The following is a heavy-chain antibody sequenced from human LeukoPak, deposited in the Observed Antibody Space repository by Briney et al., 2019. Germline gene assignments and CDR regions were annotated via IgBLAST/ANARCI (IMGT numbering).Heavy chain of an antibody. CDR2: ISGDGGNT. V-gene: IGHV3-64*01. CDR3: TRRLAV. Sequence: GGSLRLSCAASGFTFSTYTMHWVRQAPGKGLEYVSSISGDGGNTYYASSVKGRFTISRDNSKNTVYLQMGSLRAEDMAVYYCTRRLAVWGQGTLVTVSS. J-gene: IGHJ4*02. CDR1: GFTFSTYT. D-gene: IGHD2-21*01.